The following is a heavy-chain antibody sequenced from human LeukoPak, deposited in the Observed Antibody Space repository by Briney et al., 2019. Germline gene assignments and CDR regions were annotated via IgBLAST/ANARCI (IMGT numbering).Heavy chain of an antibody. Sequence: GGSLRLSCAASGFTFSNAWMSWVRQAPGKGLQWVANIKTDGSEKYYVDSVKGRFTISGGNAKNSLYLQMNSLRAEDTAVYYCATYSSLNRREFQFWGQGTLLTVSS. J-gene: IGHJ1*01. CDR3: ATYSSLNRREFQF. CDR2: IKTDGSEK. D-gene: IGHD3-22*01. CDR1: GFTFSNAW. V-gene: IGHV3-7*01.